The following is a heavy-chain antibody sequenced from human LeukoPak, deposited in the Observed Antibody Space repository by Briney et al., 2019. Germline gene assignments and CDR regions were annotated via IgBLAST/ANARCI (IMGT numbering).Heavy chain of an antibody. CDR1: GGSISSGGYS. CDR2: IYHSGST. CDR3: ARATGYYLQPFDY. V-gene: IGHV4-30-2*01. J-gene: IGHJ4*02. Sequence: PSETLSLTCAVSGGSISSGGYSWSWIRQPPGKGLEWIGYIYHSGSTYYNPSLKSRVTISVDRSKSQFSLKLSSVTAADTAVYYCARATGYYLQPFDYWGQGTLVTVSS. D-gene: IGHD3-9*01.